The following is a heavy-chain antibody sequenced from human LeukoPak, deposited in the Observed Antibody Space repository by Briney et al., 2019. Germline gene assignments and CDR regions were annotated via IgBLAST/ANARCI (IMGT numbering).Heavy chain of an antibody. Sequence: GASVKVSCKASGYTFTDYYMHWVRQAPGQGLEWMGWINPNSGGTNYAQKFQGRVTMTRDTSISTAYMELSRLRSDDTAVYYCARESGSYSTAEYFQHWGQGTLVTVSS. CDR1: GYTFTDYY. CDR2: INPNSGGT. D-gene: IGHD1-26*01. V-gene: IGHV1-2*02. CDR3: ARESGSYSTAEYFQH. J-gene: IGHJ1*01.